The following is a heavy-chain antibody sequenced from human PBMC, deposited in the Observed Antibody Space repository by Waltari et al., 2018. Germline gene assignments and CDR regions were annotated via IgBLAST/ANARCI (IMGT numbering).Heavy chain of an antibody. Sequence: EVQLVESGGGLVQPGGSLRLSCAASGFTFSSYSMNWVRQAPGKGLEWVSYISSSSSTIYYADSVKGRFTISRDNAKNSLYLQMNSLRAEDTAVYYCASGYYDSSGHFDYWGQGTLVTVSS. CDR2: ISSSSSTI. CDR3: ASGYYDSSGHFDY. J-gene: IGHJ4*02. CDR1: GFTFSSYS. V-gene: IGHV3-48*01. D-gene: IGHD3-22*01.